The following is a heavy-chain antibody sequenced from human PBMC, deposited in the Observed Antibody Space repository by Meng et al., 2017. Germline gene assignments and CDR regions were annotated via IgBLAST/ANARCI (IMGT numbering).Heavy chain of an antibody. D-gene: IGHD6-13*01. V-gene: IGHV3-74*01. CDR1: GFTFSSYW. CDR3: AREVAAAGSVFDY. CDR2: INSDGSST. J-gene: IGHJ4*02. Sequence: VELVESGGGLVQPGGALRLSCAASGFTFSSYWMHWVRQAPGKGLVWVSRINSDGSSTSYADSVKGRFTISRDNAKNTLYLQMNSLRAEDTAVYYCAREVAAAGSVFDYWGQGTLVTVSS.